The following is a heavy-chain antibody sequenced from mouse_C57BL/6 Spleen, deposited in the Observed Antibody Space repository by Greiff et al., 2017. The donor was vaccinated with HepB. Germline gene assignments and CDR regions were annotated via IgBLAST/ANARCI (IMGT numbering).Heavy chain of an antibody. J-gene: IGHJ2*01. D-gene: IGHD1-1*02. V-gene: IGHV1-15*01. Sequence: VKLLESGAELVRPGASVTLSCKASGYTFTDYEMHWVKQTPVHGLEWIGAIDPETGGTAYNQKFKGKAILTADKSSSTAYMELRSLTSEDSAVYYCTRSWYGFDYWGQGTTLTVSS. CDR1: GYTFTDYE. CDR3: TRSWYGFDY. CDR2: IDPETGGT.